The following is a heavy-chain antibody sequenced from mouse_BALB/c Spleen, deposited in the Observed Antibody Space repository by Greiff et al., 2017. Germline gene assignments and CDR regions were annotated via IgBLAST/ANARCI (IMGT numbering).Heavy chain of an antibody. V-gene: IGHV5-9-4*01. CDR2: ISSGGSYT. CDR3: AREGYAYYFDY. Sequence: EVQVVESGGGLVQPGGSRKLSCAASGFTFSSYAMPWVRQSPEKRLEWVAEISSGGSYTYYPDTVTGRFTISRDNAKNTLYLEMSSLRSEDTAMYYCAREGYAYYFDYWGQGTTLTVSS. D-gene: IGHD2-2*01. J-gene: IGHJ2*01. CDR1: GFTFSSYA.